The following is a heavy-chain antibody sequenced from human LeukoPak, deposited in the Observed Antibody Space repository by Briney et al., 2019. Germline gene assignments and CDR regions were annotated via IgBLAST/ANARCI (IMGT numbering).Heavy chain of an antibody. CDR3: AIWYTSSWSFDY. V-gene: IGHV3-33*01. D-gene: IGHD6-13*01. J-gene: IGHJ4*02. CDR1: GFTFSSYG. CDR2: IWYDGRDK. Sequence: PGRSLRLSCAASGFTFSSYGMHWVRQAPGKGLEWVAVIWYDGRDKYYADSVKGRFTISRDNSKNTLYLQMSSLRAEDTAVYYCAIWYTSSWSFDYWGQGTLVSVSS.